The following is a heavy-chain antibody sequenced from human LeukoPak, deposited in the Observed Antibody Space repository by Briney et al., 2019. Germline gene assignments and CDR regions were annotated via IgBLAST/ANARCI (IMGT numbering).Heavy chain of an antibody. CDR1: GYTFTSYY. V-gene: IGHV1-46*01. CDR2: INPSGGST. J-gene: IGHJ3*02. D-gene: IGHD3-22*01. CDR3: ARVKSYYYDTSDKDAFDI. Sequence: EASVKVSCKASGYTFTSYYMHWVRQAPGEGLEWMGIINPSGGSTSYAQKFQGRVTMTRDMSTSTVYMELSSLRSEDTAVYYCARVKSYYYDTSDKDAFDIWGQGTMVTVSS.